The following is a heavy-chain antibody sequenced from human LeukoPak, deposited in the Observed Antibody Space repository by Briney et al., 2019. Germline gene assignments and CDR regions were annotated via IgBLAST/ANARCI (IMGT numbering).Heavy chain of an antibody. CDR1: GGSISSTSYY. Sequence: SETLSLTCTVSGGSISSTSYYWGWIRQPPGKGLEWIGSIYYSGANYYNPSLKSRVTISADTSRNQFSLKLRSVTAADTAVYYCAKNFWSRSDAFDIWGQGTMVTVSS. D-gene: IGHD3-3*01. J-gene: IGHJ3*02. V-gene: IGHV4-39*01. CDR2: IYYSGAN. CDR3: AKNFWSRSDAFDI.